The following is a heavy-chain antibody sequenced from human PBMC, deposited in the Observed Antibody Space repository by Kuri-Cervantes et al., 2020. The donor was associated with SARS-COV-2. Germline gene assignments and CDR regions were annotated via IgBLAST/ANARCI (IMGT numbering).Heavy chain of an antibody. Sequence: SVKVSCKASGGTFSSYAISWVRQAPGQGLEWMGRIIPIFGIANYAQKFQGRVTMTEDTSTDTAYMELSSLRSEDTAVYYCATDFGYSSSSHADYWGQGTLVTVSS. CDR1: GGTFSSYA. V-gene: IGHV1-69*04. J-gene: IGHJ4*02. CDR3: ATDFGYSSSSHADY. D-gene: IGHD6-6*01. CDR2: IIPIFGIA.